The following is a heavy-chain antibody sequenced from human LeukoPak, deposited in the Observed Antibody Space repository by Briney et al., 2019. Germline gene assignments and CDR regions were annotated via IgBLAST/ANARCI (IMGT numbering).Heavy chain of an antibody. CDR1: GGTFSSYA. J-gene: IGHJ6*03. Sequence: GASVKVSCKASGGTFSSYAISWVRQAPGQGLEWMGGIIPIFGTANYAQKFQGRVTITADESTSTAYMGLSSLRSEDTAVYYCARDDGLMVYATRYYYYYMDVWGKGTTVTVSS. CDR3: ARDDGLMVYATRYYYYYMDV. CDR2: IIPIFGTA. V-gene: IGHV1-69*01. D-gene: IGHD2-8*01.